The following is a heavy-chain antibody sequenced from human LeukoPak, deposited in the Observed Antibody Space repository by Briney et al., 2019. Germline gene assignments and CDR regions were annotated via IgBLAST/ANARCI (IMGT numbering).Heavy chain of an antibody. CDR1: GGTFSSYA. CDR3: ARDRSGGNYYYYYYMDV. V-gene: IGHV1-69*01. Sequence: SVKVSCMASGGTFSSYAISWVRQAPGQGLEWMGGIIPIFGTANYAQKFQGRVTITADESTSTAYMKLSSLRSEDTAVYYCARDRSGGNYYYYYYMDVWGKGTTVTVSS. D-gene: IGHD4-23*01. CDR2: IIPIFGTA. J-gene: IGHJ6*03.